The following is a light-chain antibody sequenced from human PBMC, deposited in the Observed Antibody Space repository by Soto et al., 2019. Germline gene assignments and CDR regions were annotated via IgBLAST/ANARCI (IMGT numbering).Light chain of an antibody. J-gene: IGLJ3*02. CDR3: VLYMGSGIWV. CDR1: SGSVSTRYY. V-gene: IGLV8-61*01. CDR2: STN. Sequence: QAVVTQEPSFSVSPGRTVTLTCGLSSGSVSTRYYPSWYQQTPGQAPRTLIHSTNTRSSGVPDRFSGSILGNKAALTITGAQADDESDYYCVLYMGSGIWVFGGGTKLTVL.